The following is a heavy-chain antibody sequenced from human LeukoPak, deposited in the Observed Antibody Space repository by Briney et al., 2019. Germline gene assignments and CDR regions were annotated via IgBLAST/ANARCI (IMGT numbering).Heavy chain of an antibody. D-gene: IGHD6-6*01. CDR3: AREVYSSSYNWFDP. J-gene: IGHJ5*02. CDR2: IYTSGST. CDR1: GGSISSYY. Sequence: PSETLSLTCTVSGGSISSYYWSWIRQPAGNGLEWIGRIYTSGSTNYNPSLKSRVTMSVDTSKNQFSLKLSSVTAADTAVYYCAREVYSSSYNWFDPWGQGTLVTVSS. V-gene: IGHV4-4*07.